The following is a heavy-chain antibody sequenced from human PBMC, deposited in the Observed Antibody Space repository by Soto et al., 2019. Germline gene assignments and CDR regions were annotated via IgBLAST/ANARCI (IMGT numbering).Heavy chain of an antibody. J-gene: IGHJ4*02. D-gene: IGHD2-8*01. CDR1: GYSFTSYW. V-gene: IGHV5-51*01. Sequence: GDSLKISCNCSGYSFTSYWIGWVRQMPGKGLEWMGIIYPGDSDTRYSPSFQGQVTISADKSISTAYLQWSSLKASDTAMYYCARHRRHCTNGVCYSNYFDYWGQGTLVTVSS. CDR2: IYPGDSDT. CDR3: ARHRRHCTNGVCYSNYFDY.